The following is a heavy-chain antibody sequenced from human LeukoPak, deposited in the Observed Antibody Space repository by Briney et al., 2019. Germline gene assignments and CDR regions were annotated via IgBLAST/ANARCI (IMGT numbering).Heavy chain of an antibody. D-gene: IGHD6-13*01. V-gene: IGHV3-23*01. CDR2: IGGDFTT. CDR1: GFTFRNYA. CDR3: AKSIRPIDSNSWYLHFDS. J-gene: IGHJ4*02. Sequence: GGSPRLSCAASGFTFRNYAMTWVRQAPGKGLEWISSIGGDFTTHYADSVRGRFTISRDNSKDTIYLQMNSLRAEDTATYYCAKSIRPIDSNSWYLHFDSWGQGTLVTVSS.